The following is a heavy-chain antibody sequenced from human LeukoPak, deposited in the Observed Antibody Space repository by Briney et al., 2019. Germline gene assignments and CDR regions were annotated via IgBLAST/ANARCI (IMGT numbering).Heavy chain of an antibody. J-gene: IGHJ5*02. Sequence: SETLSLTCAVYGGSFRGYYWSWIRQPPGKGLEWIGEINHGGSTNYNPSLKSRVTISVDKSKNQFSLKLNSVTAADTAVYYCARGGGYNWFDPWGQGTLVTVSS. D-gene: IGHD4-23*01. CDR3: ARGGGYNWFDP. V-gene: IGHV4-34*01. CDR1: GGSFRGYY. CDR2: INHGGST.